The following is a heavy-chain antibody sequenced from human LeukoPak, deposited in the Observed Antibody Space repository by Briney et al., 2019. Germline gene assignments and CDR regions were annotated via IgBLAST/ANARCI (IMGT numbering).Heavy chain of an antibody. CDR2: IHHSGST. D-gene: IGHD3-16*01. CDR1: GGSISSDY. CDR3: ARDRDGAVATFDY. Sequence: SETLSLTCTVSGGSISSDYWNWIRQPAGKGLEWIGRIHHSGSTNYNPSLKRRVTISVDTSKNQFSLKMSSVTAADTAVYYCARDRDGAVATFDYWGQGTLVTVSS. J-gene: IGHJ4*02. V-gene: IGHV4-4*07.